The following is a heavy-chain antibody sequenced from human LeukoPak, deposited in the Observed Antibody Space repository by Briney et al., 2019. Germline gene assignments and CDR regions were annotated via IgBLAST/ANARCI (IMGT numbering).Heavy chain of an antibody. J-gene: IGHJ4*02. V-gene: IGHV3-30*03. Sequence: GGSLRLSCAASGFTFSSYGMHWVRQAPGKGLEWVAVISYDGSNKYYADSVKGRFTISRDNSKNTLYLQMYSLRAEDTAVYYCASGGHFDYWGQGALVTVSS. CDR3: ASGGHFDY. CDR1: GFTFSSYG. CDR2: ISYDGSNK.